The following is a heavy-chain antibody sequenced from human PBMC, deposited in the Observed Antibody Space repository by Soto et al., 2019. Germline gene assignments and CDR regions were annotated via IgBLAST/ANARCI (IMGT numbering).Heavy chain of an antibody. D-gene: IGHD2-15*01. V-gene: IGHV1-8*01. CDR1: GYSFTNYD. Sequence: ASVKVSCKASGYSFTNYDINWVRQAAGQGPEWMAWMNPHSGNTGYAQRFRGRVTVARDTSTSTVYMELTRLTSDDTAVYFCARYAGDAARYFDLWGHGTLVTVSS. CDR3: ARYAGDAARYFDL. CDR2: MNPHSGNT. J-gene: IGHJ2*01.